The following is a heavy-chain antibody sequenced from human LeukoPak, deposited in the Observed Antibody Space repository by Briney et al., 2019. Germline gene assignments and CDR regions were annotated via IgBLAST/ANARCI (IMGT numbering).Heavy chain of an antibody. Sequence: SETLSLTCTVSGGSISSHYWSWIRQPPGKGLEWIGYIYYSGSTNYNPSLKGRVTISVDTSKNQFSLKLSSVAASDTAVYHCARETDLYAFDIWGQGTMVTVSS. CDR1: GGSISSHY. V-gene: IGHV4-59*11. CDR2: IYYSGST. CDR3: ARETDLYAFDI. J-gene: IGHJ3*02.